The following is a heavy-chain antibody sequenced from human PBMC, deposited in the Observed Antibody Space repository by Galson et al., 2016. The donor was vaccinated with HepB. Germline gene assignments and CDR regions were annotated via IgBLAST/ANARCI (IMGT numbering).Heavy chain of an antibody. CDR3: ARRVDYGDYDFDH. CDR1: GFTFDIHG. D-gene: IGHD4-17*01. V-gene: IGHV3-21*01. CDR2: ISRTSDHI. J-gene: IGHJ4*02. Sequence: SLRLSCAASGFTFDIHGMDWVRQAPGKGLEWVSSISRTSDHIFYAESVKGRFTISRDHAKNSVYLQMNSLRAEDTALYYCARRVDYGDYDFDHWGQGTLVTVSS.